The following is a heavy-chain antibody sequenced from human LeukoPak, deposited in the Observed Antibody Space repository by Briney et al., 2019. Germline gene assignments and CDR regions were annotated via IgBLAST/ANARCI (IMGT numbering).Heavy chain of an antibody. CDR1: GFSFRSYW. Sequence: GGSLRLSCAASGFSFRSYWMSWVRQAPGKGLEWVANIKQDGSEKDYMDSMKGRFTISRDNAKNSVYLQINSLRAEDTAVYYCASNVDTAMVAFDYWGQGTLVTVSS. J-gene: IGHJ4*02. CDR3: ASNVDTAMVAFDY. CDR2: IKQDGSEK. V-gene: IGHV3-7*01. D-gene: IGHD5-18*01.